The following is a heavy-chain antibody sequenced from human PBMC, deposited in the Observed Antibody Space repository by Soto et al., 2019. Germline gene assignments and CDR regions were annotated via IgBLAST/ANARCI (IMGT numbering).Heavy chain of an antibody. V-gene: IGHV3-49*04. CDR1: GFTFGDYA. J-gene: IGHJ4*02. D-gene: IGHD6-13*01. CDR2: IRSKAYGGTT. CDR3: TRDETSSWFFDY. Sequence: GGSLRLSCTASGFTFGDYAMSWVRQAPGKGLEWVGFIRSKAYGGTTEYAASVKGRFTISRDDSKSIAYLQMNSLKTEDTAVYYCTRDETSSWFFDYWGQGTLVTVSS.